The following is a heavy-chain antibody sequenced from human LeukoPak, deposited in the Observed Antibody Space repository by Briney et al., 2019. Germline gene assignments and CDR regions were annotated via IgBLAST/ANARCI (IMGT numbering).Heavy chain of an antibody. J-gene: IGHJ6*03. CDR2: IYWDDDK. D-gene: IGHD4-11*01. CDR3: AHLFYSNYLPYYYYYYYMDV. Sequence: SGPTLAKPTQTLTLTCTFSGFSLSTSGVGVGWIRQPPGKALEWLALIYWDDDKRYSPSLKSRLTITKDTSKNQVVLTMTNMDPVDTATYYCAHLFYSNYLPYYYYYYYMDVWGKGTTVTVSS. CDR1: GFSLSTSGVG. V-gene: IGHV2-5*02.